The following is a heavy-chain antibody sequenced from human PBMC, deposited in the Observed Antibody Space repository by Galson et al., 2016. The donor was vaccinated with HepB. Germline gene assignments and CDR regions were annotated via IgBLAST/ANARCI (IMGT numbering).Heavy chain of an antibody. D-gene: IGHD5-18*01. Sequence: SLRLSCAASGLTFRSYAMHWVRQAPGKGLEWVPVISYDGKNKHYGDSVKGRFTISRDNSQNRLYLQMNSLTTEDTAVYFCAREGRGYPYRFDYWGLGTLLTVSS. V-gene: IGHV3-30*03. CDR3: AREGRGYPYRFDY. J-gene: IGHJ4*02. CDR2: ISYDGKNK. CDR1: GLTFRSYA.